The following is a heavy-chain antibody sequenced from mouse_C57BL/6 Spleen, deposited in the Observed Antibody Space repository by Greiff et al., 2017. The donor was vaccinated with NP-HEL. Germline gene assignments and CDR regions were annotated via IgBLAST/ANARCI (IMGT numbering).Heavy chain of an antibody. J-gene: IGHJ2*01. D-gene: IGHD1-1*02. CDR1: GYTFTSYW. CDR2: IDPSASYT. V-gene: IGHV1-50*01. Sequence: QVQLQQSGAELVKPGASVKLSCKASGYTFTSYWMQWVKQRPGQGLEWIGEIDPSASYTNYNQKFTGKATLTVDTSSSTAYMQLSSLTSEDSAVDYGARSRGGYYVDYWGQGTTLTVSS. CDR3: ARSRGGYYVDY.